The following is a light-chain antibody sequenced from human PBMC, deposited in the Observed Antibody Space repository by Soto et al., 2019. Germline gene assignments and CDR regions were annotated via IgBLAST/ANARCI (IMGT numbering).Light chain of an antibody. CDR2: NVN. CDR3: SSFTSSTAYV. CDR1: SSDVGNYNY. J-gene: IGLJ1*01. V-gene: IGLV2-14*01. Sequence: QSALTQSASVSGSPGQSITISCTGTSSDVGNYNYVSWYQQHPGEVPKLINFNVNNRPSGVSNRFSGSKSGNTASLTISGLQAEDEADYYCSSFTSSTAYVFGTGTKVTVL.